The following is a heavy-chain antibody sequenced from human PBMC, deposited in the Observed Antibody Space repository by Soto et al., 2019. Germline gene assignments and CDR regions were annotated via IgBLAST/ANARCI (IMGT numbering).Heavy chain of an antibody. CDR2: LYWDDDK. CDR1: GLSLRTTGVG. J-gene: IGHJ6*02. D-gene: IGHD2-21*02. V-gene: IGHV2-5*02. CDR3: VQSRCGGDCLGIYSSHAYNGLNV. Sequence: QVTLKESGPTLVKPTQTLTLTCTVSGLSLRTTGVGVGWVRQPPGKALEWLALLYWDDDKRYTPSLRSRLTIAKDISEKQVVTTMTNMDTVETAPYYCVQSRCGGDCLGIYSSHAYNGLNVWGQGTTVTVSS.